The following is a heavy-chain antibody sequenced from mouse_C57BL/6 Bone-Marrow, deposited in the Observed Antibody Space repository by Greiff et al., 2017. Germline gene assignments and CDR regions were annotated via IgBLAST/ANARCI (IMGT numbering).Heavy chain of an antibody. D-gene: IGHD1-1*01. J-gene: IGHJ2*01. CDR3: AIGDYYGSSSYYFDY. V-gene: IGHV1-74*01. CDR2: IHPSDSDT. CDR1: GYTFTSYW. Sequence: QVQLQQPGAELVKPGASVKVSCKASGYTFTSYWMHWVKQRPGQGLEWIGRIHPSDSDTNYKQKFKGKATLTVDKSSSTAYMQLSSLTSEDSAVYYCAIGDYYGSSSYYFDYWGQGTPLTVSS.